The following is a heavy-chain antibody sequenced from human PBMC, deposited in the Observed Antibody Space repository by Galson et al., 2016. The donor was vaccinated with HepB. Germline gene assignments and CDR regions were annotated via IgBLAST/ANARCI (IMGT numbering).Heavy chain of an antibody. V-gene: IGHV3-23*01. D-gene: IGHD4-23*01. CDR1: GFTFSTYA. CDR3: ANTLYGGNSD. J-gene: IGHJ4*02. Sequence: APRLPCASAGFTFSTYAMSWVRQAPGKGLECVAGISGRGGTTSDADSVKGRFTISRDNSKNTLFLQMNILRAADTAVYYCANTLYGGNSDWGQGTLPTVSS. CDR2: ISGRGGTT.